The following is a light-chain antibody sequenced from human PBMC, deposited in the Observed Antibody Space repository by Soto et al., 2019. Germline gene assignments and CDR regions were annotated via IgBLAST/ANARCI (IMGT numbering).Light chain of an antibody. V-gene: IGLV2-14*02. CDR3: SSYTSDWGV. CDR2: EGS. J-gene: IGLJ1*01. CDR1: SSDVGSYNL. Sequence: QSALTQPASVSGSPGQSITISCTGTSSDVGSYNLVSWYQQPPGEAPKLMIYEGSKRPSGVSNRFSGSKSGNTASLTISGLQAEDEADYYCSSYTSDWGVFGTGTKLTVL.